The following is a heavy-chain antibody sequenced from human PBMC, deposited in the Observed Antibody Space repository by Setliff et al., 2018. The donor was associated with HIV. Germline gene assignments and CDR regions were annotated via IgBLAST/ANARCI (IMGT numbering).Heavy chain of an antibody. J-gene: IGHJ6*02. CDR2: ISSSGSSI. CDR1: GFSFNNYN. D-gene: IGHD3-10*01. Sequence: GGSLRLSCAASGFSFNNYNMNWVRQAPGKGLEWISYISSSGSSIYYGDSVKGRFAISRDNAKNSLYLQLNSLRAEDTAVYYCARDLAGTPYYYYGMDVWGQGTTVTVSS. CDR3: ARDLAGTPYYYYGMDV. V-gene: IGHV3-48*03.